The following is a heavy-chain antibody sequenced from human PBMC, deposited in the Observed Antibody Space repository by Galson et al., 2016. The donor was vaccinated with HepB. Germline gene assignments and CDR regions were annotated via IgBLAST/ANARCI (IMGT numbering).Heavy chain of an antibody. CDR1: GYTFTSYT. D-gene: IGHD3-3*01. V-gene: IGHV1-3*01. J-gene: IGHJ5*02. Sequence: SVKVSCKASGYTFTSYTMHWVRQAPGQRLEWMGWINAGNGNTKYSQNFQGRVTITRDTSASTAYMELSSLRSEDTAVYYWARGSRSRVEWLWVFVPWGQGTLVTVSS. CDR2: INAGNGNT. CDR3: ARGSRSRVEWLWVFVP.